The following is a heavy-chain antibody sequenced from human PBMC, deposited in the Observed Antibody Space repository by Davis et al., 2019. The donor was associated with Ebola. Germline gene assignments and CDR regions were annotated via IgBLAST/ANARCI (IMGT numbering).Heavy chain of an antibody. CDR3: ARDSDYGDYVM. V-gene: IGHV4-61*02. CDR1: GGSISSSSYY. J-gene: IGHJ4*02. CDR2: IYTSGST. Sequence: PSETLSLTCTVSGGSISSSSYYWGWIRQPAGKGLEWIGRIYTSGSTNYNPSLKSRVTMSVDTSKNQFSLKLSSVTAADTAVYYCARDSDYGDYVMWGQGTLVTVSS. D-gene: IGHD4-17*01.